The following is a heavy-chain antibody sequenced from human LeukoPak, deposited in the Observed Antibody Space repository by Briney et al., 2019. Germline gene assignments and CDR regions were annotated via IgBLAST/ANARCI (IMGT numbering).Heavy chain of an antibody. CDR2: TYYRSKWYN. Sequence: SQTLSLTCAISGDSVSSNSAAWNWIRQSPSRGLEWLGRTYYRSKWYNDYAVSVKSRITINPDTSKNQFSLQLNSVTPEDTAVYYCARDLRAVAGSSYYYGMDVWGQGTTVTVSS. CDR1: GDSVSSNSAA. J-gene: IGHJ6*02. V-gene: IGHV6-1*01. CDR3: ARDLRAVAGSSYYYGMDV. D-gene: IGHD6-19*01.